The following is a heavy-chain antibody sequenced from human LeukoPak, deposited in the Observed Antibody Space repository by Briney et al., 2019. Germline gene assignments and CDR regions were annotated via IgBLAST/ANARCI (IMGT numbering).Heavy chain of an antibody. D-gene: IGHD2-2*01. CDR2: INPNSGGT. Sequence: ASVKVSCKASGYTFIGYYMHWVRQAPGQGLEWVGRINPNSGGTNYAQKFQGRVTMTRDTSISTAYMELSRLRSDDTAVYYCARADCSSNSCLNAFDIWGPGTMVTVSS. J-gene: IGHJ3*02. V-gene: IGHV1-2*06. CDR1: GYTFIGYY. CDR3: ARADCSSNSCLNAFDI.